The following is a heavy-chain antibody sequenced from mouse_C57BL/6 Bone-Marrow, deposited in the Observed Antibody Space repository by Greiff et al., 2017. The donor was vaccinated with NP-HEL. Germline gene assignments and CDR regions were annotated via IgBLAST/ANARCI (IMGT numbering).Heavy chain of an antibody. J-gene: IGHJ1*03. CDR1: GYTFTDYY. D-gene: IGHD1-1*01. V-gene: IGHV1-75*01. CDR3: VITTVAGYWYFDV. CDR2: IFPGSGST. Sequence: QVQLQQSGPELVKPGASVKISCKASGYTFTDYYINWVKQRPGQGLEWIGWIFPGSGSTYYNEKFKGKATLTVDKSSSTAYMLLSSLTSEDSAVYFCVITTVAGYWYFDVWGTGTTVTVSS.